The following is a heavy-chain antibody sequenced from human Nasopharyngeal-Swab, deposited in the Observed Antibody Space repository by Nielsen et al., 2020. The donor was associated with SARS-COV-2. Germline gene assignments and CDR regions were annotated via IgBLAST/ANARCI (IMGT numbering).Heavy chain of an antibody. Sequence: GESLKISCPASGFTFRSFAMDWVRQAPGKGLEWVSAISGNAGKTYYADSVKGRFTISRENSNNTVYLQMSGLRGEDTATYYCARTEYYDILTGYYNLDYWGQGTLVTVSS. CDR2: ISGNAGKT. V-gene: IGHV3-23*01. CDR3: ARTEYYDILTGYYNLDY. J-gene: IGHJ4*02. D-gene: IGHD3-9*01. CDR1: GFTFRSFA.